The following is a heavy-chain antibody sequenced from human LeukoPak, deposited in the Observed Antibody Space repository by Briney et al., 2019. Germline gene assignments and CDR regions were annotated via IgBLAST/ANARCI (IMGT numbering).Heavy chain of an antibody. V-gene: IGHV3-11*01. CDR2: ISSGGSSI. CDR1: GFTFSDYY. J-gene: IGHJ4*02. D-gene: IGHD3-3*01. Sequence: GGSLRLSCAASGFTFSDYYMSWIRQAPGKGLEWVSYISSGGSSIYSADSVKGRFTISTDNAKNSLELQMNSLRAEDTAVYYCARGAITIFGVVKFLDYWGQGTLVTVSS. CDR3: ARGAITIFGVVKFLDY.